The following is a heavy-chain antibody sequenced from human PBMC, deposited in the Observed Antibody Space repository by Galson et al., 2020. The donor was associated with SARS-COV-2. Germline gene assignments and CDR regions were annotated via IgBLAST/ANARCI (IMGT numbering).Heavy chain of an antibody. Sequence: SETLSLTCTVSRGSISSSSYYWSWIRQPAGTGLEWIGRLYISERTNYNPSLKSRVTISADTSKNQFSLRLTSVTAADTAVYYCARESRWELYFDYWGQGSLVTVSS. CDR3: ARESRWELYFDY. D-gene: IGHD1-26*01. CDR2: LYISERT. CDR1: RGSISSSSYY. V-gene: IGHV4-61*02. J-gene: IGHJ4*02.